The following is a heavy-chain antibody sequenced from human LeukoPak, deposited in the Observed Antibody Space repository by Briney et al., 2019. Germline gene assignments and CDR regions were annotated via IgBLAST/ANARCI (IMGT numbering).Heavy chain of an antibody. CDR2: ISCDDGN. CDR3: AHSTFGVVYVGDNWFDP. CDR1: GIALGTSGPG. Sequence: SGPTLVNPTQTLTLTCTFSGIALGTSGPGVGWIRQPPGKALEGLALISCDDGNRYSPSLKSSITITKDTSKNQVVLTMTNMDPVDTATYYCAHSTFGVVYVGDNWFDPWGEGTLVSVSS. J-gene: IGHJ5*02. D-gene: IGHD3-3*01. V-gene: IGHV2-5*02.